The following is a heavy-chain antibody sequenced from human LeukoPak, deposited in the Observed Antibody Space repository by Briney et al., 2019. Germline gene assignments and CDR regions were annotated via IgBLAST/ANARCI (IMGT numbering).Heavy chain of an antibody. CDR3: ARSNNIVGATYFDY. CDR2: ISSDGGNT. Sequence: PGGSLRLSCAASGFTFISYSMNWVRQAPGKGLEYISSISSDGGNTYYADSVKGRFTISRDNSKNTLYLQMGRLRAEDMAVYYCARSNNIVGATYFDYWGQGTLVTVSS. J-gene: IGHJ4*02. V-gene: IGHV3-64*02. CDR1: GFTFISYS. D-gene: IGHD1-26*01.